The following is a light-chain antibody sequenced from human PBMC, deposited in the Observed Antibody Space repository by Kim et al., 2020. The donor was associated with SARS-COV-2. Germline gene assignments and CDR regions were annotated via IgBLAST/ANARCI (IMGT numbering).Light chain of an antibody. CDR1: TNNIGGYNY. J-gene: IGLJ2*01. CDR3: SSFADKHTVV. V-gene: IGLV2-8*01. CDR2: EVT. Sequence: QSALTQPPSASGSLGQSVTISCTGTTNNIGGYNYVSWFQQYPGKAPKLLIFEVTKRPSGVPDRFSASKSGSTASLTVSGLQAEDEADYYCSSFADKHTVVFGGGTQLTVL.